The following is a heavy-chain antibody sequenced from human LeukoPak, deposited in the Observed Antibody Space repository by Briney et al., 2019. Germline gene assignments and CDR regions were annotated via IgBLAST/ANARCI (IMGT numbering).Heavy chain of an antibody. Sequence: GASVKVSCKASGYTFTGYYMHWVRQAPGQGLEWMGWINPNSGGTNYAQKFQGRVTMTRDTSISTAYMELSRLRSDDTAVYYCARDSGTIPDNWFDPWGQGTLVTVSS. J-gene: IGHJ5*02. D-gene: IGHD1-7*01. CDR2: INPNSGGT. V-gene: IGHV1-2*02. CDR3: ARDSGTIPDNWFDP. CDR1: GYTFTGYY.